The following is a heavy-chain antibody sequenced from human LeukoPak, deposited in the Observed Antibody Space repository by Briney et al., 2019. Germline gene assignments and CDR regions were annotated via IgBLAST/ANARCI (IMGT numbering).Heavy chain of an antibody. J-gene: IGHJ4*02. V-gene: IGHV3-21*01. CDR3: VRGYCNGGSCSPHGY. D-gene: IGHD2-15*01. CDR2: ISSSSSSI. Sequence: GGSLRLSCAASGFTFSSYTMNWVRRAPGKGLEWVSYISSSSSSIYYADSVKGRFTISRDNAKNSLYLQMNSLRAEDTAVYYCVRGYCNGGSCSPHGYWGQGTLVTVSS. CDR1: GFTFSSYT.